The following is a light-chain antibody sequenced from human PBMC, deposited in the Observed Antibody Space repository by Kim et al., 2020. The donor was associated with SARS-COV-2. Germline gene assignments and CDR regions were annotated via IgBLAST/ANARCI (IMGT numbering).Light chain of an antibody. J-gene: IGKJ1*01. CDR1: QSTSSY. CDR3: QKYNDWPWT. V-gene: IGKV3-15*01. CDR2: ASS. Sequence: EIVMTQSPASLSVSPGERATLTCRASQSTSSYLAWYQQKPGKAPKLLIYASSTWATGIPARFSGSGSGTEFTLTISSLQSEDFALYYCQKYNDWPWTFGPGTKVDIK.